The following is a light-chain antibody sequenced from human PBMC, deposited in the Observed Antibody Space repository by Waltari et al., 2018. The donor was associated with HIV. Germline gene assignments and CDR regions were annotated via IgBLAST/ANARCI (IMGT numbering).Light chain of an antibody. Sequence: QSVLTQPPSVSGAPGQRVTISSTGSSSNIGAGYDVHWYQPLPGTAPKLLIYGNSNRPSGVPDRFSGSKSGTSAALAITGLQAEDEADYYCQSYDSSLSAYVVFGGGTKLTVL. V-gene: IGLV1-40*01. CDR3: QSYDSSLSAYVV. CDR1: SSNIGAGYD. CDR2: GNS. J-gene: IGLJ2*01.